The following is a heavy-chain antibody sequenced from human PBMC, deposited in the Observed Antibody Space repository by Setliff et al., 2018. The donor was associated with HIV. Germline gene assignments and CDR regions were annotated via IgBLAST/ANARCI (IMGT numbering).Heavy chain of an antibody. CDR2: IDPSDSYT. Sequence: GESLKISCKGSGYSFTSYWISWVRQMPGKGLEWMGRIDPSDSYTTYSPSFQGQVTISADKSISTAYLQWSSLKASDTAMYYCARGFYGDYYFDYWGQGTLVTVSS. CDR3: ARGFYGDYYFDY. V-gene: IGHV5-10-1*04. CDR1: GYSFTSYW. D-gene: IGHD4-17*01. J-gene: IGHJ4*02.